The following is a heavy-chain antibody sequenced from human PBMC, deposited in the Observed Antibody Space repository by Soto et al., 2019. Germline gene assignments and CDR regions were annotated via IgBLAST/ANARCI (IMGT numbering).Heavy chain of an antibody. V-gene: IGHV3-23*01. CDR2: ISGSGGST. D-gene: IGHD2-2*01. CDR3: AKDPGYCSSTSCYEAYYYYYMDV. Sequence: GGSLRLSCVASGFTFSSYAMSWVRQAPGKGLEWVSAISGSGGSTYYADSVKGRFTISRDNSKNTLYLQMNSLRAEDTAVYYCAKDPGYCSSTSCYEAYYYYYMDVWGKGTTVTVSS. J-gene: IGHJ6*03. CDR1: GFTFSSYA.